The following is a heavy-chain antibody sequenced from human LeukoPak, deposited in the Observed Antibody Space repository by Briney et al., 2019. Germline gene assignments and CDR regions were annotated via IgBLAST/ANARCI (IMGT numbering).Heavy chain of an antibody. V-gene: IGHV4-59*01. CDR3: ARGEVGATTPLDS. CDR1: GGSISSYY. Sequence: PSETLSLTGTVSGGSISSYYWSWIRQPPGKGLEWIGCIYDSGSTKNNPSLKSRVTISVDTSKKQLSLKLSSVTAADTAVYYCARGEVGATTPLDSWGQGTLVTVSS. J-gene: IGHJ4*02. CDR2: IYDSGST. D-gene: IGHD1-26*01.